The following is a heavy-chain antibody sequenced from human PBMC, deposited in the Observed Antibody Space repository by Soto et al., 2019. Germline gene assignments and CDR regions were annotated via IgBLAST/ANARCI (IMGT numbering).Heavy chain of an antibody. CDR3: AMLGGWSGGSSGMDV. Sequence: EVQLVESGGGLVQPGGSLRLSCAASGLIFSDYHMDWVRQAPGKGLEWVGRIRRKANSYTTEYAASVKGRFTISRDDLKTSLYLQVTSLKSEDTAVYYCAMLGGWSGGSSGMDVWGQGTTVTVSS. V-gene: IGHV3-72*01. CDR1: GLIFSDYH. D-gene: IGHD6-19*01. CDR2: IRRKANSYTT. J-gene: IGHJ6*02.